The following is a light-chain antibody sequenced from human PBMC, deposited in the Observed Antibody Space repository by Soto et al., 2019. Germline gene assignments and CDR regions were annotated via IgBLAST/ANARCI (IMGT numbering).Light chain of an antibody. CDR2: DTS. J-gene: IGKJ4*01. CDR1: QNVHSD. Sequence: EVVITQSPDTLSVSPGDGATLSCRASQNVHSDLAWYQQKPGQAPRLVIYDTSTRATDIPVRFTGVGSGTEFALTISSLKSEDFAVYYCQQYNNWPLTFGGGTNVEIK. V-gene: IGKV3-15*01. CDR3: QQYNNWPLT.